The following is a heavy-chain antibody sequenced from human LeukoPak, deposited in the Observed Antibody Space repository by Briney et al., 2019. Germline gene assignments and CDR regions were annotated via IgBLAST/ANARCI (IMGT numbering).Heavy chain of an antibody. CDR2: ISGSGGST. D-gene: IGHD3-3*01. CDR3: ARGIETTYGFWSGSYQTYQYYYMDV. J-gene: IGHJ6*03. Sequence: RPGGSLRLSCAASGFTFSSYVMSWVRQAPGKGLEWVSSISGSGGSTYYADSVKGRFTISRDNSKNTLFVQVNSLRAEDSAVYYCARGIETTYGFWSGSYQTYQYYYMDVWGKGTTVTVSS. V-gene: IGHV3-23*01. CDR1: GFTFSSYV.